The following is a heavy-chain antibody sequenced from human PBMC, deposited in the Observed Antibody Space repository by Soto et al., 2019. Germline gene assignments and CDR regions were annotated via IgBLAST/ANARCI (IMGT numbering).Heavy chain of an antibody. CDR2: ISYDGSNK. CDR1: GFTFSSYA. CDR3: ARDPKGVYYYGMDV. Sequence: GSLRLSCAASGFTFSSYAMHWVRQAPGKGLEWVAVISYDGSNKYYADSVKGRFTISRDNSKNTLYLQMNSLRAEDTAVYYCARDPKGVYYYGMDVWGQGTTVTVSS. J-gene: IGHJ6*02. V-gene: IGHV3-30-3*01.